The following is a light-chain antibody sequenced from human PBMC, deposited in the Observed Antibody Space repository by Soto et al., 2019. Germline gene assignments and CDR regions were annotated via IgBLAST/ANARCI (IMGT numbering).Light chain of an antibody. CDR1: QSVSSTN. CDR3: QQYGSSLWT. CDR2: GAS. Sequence: EIVLTQSPGTLSLSPGERATLSCRASQSVSSTNLAWYQQKPGQAPRLLIYGASSRATGIPDRFSGSGSGTDFNLTISRLEPEDFAVYYCQQYGSSLWTFAQGTKVEIK. V-gene: IGKV3-20*01. J-gene: IGKJ1*01.